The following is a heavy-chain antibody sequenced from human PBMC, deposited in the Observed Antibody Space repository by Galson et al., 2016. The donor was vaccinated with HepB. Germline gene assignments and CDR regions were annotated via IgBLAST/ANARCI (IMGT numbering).Heavy chain of an antibody. D-gene: IGHD3-10*01. CDR3: ARQMKMGSRVITMVGGVRAFDP. V-gene: IGHV4-39*01. J-gene: IGHJ5*02. Sequence: SETLSLTCPVSGGSISSSSYYWGWILQPPGKGLEWIGSIYYSGSTYYNPSLKSRVTISVDTSKNQFSLKLSSVTAADTAVYYCARQMKMGSRVITMVGGVRAFDPGGQGTLVTVSS. CDR1: GGSISSSSYY. CDR2: IYYSGST.